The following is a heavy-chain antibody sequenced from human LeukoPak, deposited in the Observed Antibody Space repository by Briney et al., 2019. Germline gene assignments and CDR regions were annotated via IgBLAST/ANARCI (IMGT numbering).Heavy chain of an antibody. CDR3: AKEKVGIVVVSS. D-gene: IGHD2-15*01. Sequence: GGSLRLSCAASGFSFSDAWMNWVRQAPGKGLEWVGHIRSKADGGTPDYIAPVKARFTISRDDSKNTLYLQMNSLNTEDTAVYYCAKEKVGIVVVSSWGQGTLVTVSS. CDR1: GFSFSDAW. J-gene: IGHJ5*02. CDR2: IRSKADGGTP. V-gene: IGHV3-15*07.